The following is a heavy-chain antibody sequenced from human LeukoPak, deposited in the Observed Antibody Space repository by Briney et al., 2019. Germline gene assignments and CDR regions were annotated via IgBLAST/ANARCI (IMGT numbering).Heavy chain of an antibody. J-gene: IGHJ4*02. CDR3: ARDRSEDIVVVPAAMLGGDY. CDR2: ISSSGSTI. Sequence: GGSLRLSCAASGFTFSDYYMSWIRQAPGKGLEWVSYISSSGSTIYYADSVKGRFTISRDNAKNSLYLQMNSLRAEDTAVYYCARDRSEDIVVVPAAMLGGDYWGQGTLVTVSS. CDR1: GFTFSDYY. V-gene: IGHV3-11*04. D-gene: IGHD2-2*01.